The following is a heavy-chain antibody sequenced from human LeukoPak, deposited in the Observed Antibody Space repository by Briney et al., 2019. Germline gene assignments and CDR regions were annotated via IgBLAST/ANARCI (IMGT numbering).Heavy chain of an antibody. V-gene: IGHV4-39*01. CDR3: AKSDGYGLIDY. CDR2: IYHTGST. J-gene: IGHJ4*02. CDR1: GAPISGSGYY. Sequence: SETLSPTCAVSGAPISGSGYYWGWIRQPPGMELQWIGNIYHTGSTYYNASLQSRVTISIDTSKNQFSLRLNSVTAADTAMYYCAKSDGYGLIDYWGQGTLVTVSS. D-gene: IGHD2-21*02.